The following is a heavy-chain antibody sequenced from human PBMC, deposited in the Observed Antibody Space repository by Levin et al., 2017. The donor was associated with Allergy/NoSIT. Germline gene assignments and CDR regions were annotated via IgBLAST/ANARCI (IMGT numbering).Heavy chain of an antibody. D-gene: IGHD3-3*01. CDR2: INPNSGGT. Sequence: ASVKVSCKASGYTFTGYYMHWVRQAPGQGLEWMGWINPNSGGTNYAQKFQGRVTMTRDTSISTAYMELSRLRSDDTAVYYCASSLYYDFWSGYYTPSYYYGMDVWGQGTTVTVSS. J-gene: IGHJ6*02. CDR1: GYTFTGYY. V-gene: IGHV1-2*02. CDR3: ASSLYYDFWSGYYTPSYYYGMDV.